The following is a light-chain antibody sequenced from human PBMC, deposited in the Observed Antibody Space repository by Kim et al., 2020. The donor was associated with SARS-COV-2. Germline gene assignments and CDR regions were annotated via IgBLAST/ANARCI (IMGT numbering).Light chain of an antibody. V-gene: IGKV3-15*01. CDR1: QSVSNN. CDR3: HQYNNWPHS. J-gene: IGKJ2*03. Sequence: SVSPGEPAPLSCRASQSVSNNLAWYQQKPGQAPRLLIYGASIRATGVPTRFSGTGSEIEFTLIISGLQSEDFAVYYCHQYNNWPHSLGLGTKLEI. CDR2: GAS.